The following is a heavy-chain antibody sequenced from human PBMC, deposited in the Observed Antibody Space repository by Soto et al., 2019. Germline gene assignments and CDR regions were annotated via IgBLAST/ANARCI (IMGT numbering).Heavy chain of an antibody. V-gene: IGHV3-64D*06. CDR1: GFTFSSYA. D-gene: IGHD2-2*01. Sequence: GGSLRLSCSASGFTFSSYAMHWVRQAPGKGLEYVSAISSNGGSTYYADSVKGRFTISRDNSKNTLYLQMSSLRAEDTAVYYCVKDHRYCSSTSCYAYFQHWGQGTLVTVS. CDR2: ISSNGGST. CDR3: VKDHRYCSSTSCYAYFQH. J-gene: IGHJ1*01.